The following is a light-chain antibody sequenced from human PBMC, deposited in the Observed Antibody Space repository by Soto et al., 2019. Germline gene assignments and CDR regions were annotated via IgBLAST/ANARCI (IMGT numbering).Light chain of an antibody. CDR1: QSISSY. CDR2: AAS. V-gene: IGKV1-39*01. J-gene: IGKJ4*01. Sequence: DIQMTQSPSSLSASVGDSVTITCRASQSISSYLNWYQQKPGKAPKLLIYAASSLQSGVPSRFSGSGSGTDFTLTISSLQPEDVATYYCQQSYSTPTCGGGTKVEIK. CDR3: QQSYSTPT.